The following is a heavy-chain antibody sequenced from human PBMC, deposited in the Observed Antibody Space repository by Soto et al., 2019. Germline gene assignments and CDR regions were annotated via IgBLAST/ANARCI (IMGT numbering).Heavy chain of an antibody. Sequence: EVQLLESAGGLVQPGGSLRLSCAASGFTFSSYAMSWVRQAPGKGLEWVSVVSGSAGSTYYADSVKGRFTISRDNSKNTLYLQMNSLRAEDTAVYYCAKDASSGITSSDSWGRGTVVTVSS. V-gene: IGHV3-23*01. CDR1: GFTFSSYA. D-gene: IGHD3-3*01. CDR3: AKDASSGITSSDS. J-gene: IGHJ2*01. CDR2: VSGSAGST.